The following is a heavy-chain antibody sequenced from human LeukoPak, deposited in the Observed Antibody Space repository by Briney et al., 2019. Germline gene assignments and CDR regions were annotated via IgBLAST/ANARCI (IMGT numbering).Heavy chain of an antibody. V-gene: IGHV4-39*01. CDR3: ASQIVGATRYYFDY. CDR2: IYYSGST. D-gene: IGHD1-26*01. Sequence: SEALSLTCTVSGGSISSSSYYWGWIRQPPGKGLEWIGSIYYSGSTYYNPSLKSRVTISVDTSKNQFSLKLSSVTAADTAVYYCASQIVGATRYYFDYWGQGTLVTVSS. J-gene: IGHJ4*02. CDR1: GGSISSSSYY.